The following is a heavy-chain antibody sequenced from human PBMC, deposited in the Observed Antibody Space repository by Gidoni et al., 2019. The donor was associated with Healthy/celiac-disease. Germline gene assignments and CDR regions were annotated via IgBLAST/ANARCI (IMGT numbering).Heavy chain of an antibody. J-gene: IGHJ5*02. CDR1: GGSISRGAYY. CDR3: ARKYYDILTGGSSFDP. V-gene: IGHV4-31*03. D-gene: IGHD3-9*01. CDR2: IYYSGST. Sequence: QVQLQESGPGLVKPSHTLSLTCTVPGGSISRGAYYWSWIRQHPGKGLEWIGYIYYSGSTYYNPSLKSRVTISVDTSKNQFSLKLSSVTAADTAVYYCARKYYDILTGGSSFDPWGQGTLVTVSS.